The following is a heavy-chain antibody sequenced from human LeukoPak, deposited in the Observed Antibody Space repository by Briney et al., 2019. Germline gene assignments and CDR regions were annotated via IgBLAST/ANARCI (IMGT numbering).Heavy chain of an antibody. CDR3: ARGGSSWYEFDP. CDR1: GGSISSYY. V-gene: IGHV4-59*01. J-gene: IGHJ5*02. CDR2: IYYSGNT. Sequence: SETLSLTRTVSGGSISSYYWSWIRQPPGKGLEWIGYIYYSGNTNYNPSLKSRVTISVDTSKNQFSLKLSSVTAADTAVYYCARGGSSWYEFDPWGQGTLVTVSS. D-gene: IGHD6-13*01.